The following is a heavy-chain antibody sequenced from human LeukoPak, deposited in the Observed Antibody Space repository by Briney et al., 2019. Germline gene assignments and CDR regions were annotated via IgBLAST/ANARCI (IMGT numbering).Heavy chain of an antibody. CDR1: GFTFSNYW. CDR3: ARVSMILGVAAFFDH. D-gene: IGHD3/OR15-3a*01. V-gene: IGHV3-7*01. J-gene: IGHJ4*02. Sequence: GGSLTLSCAASGFTFSNYWMTWVRQTPGKGLEWVAIIKEDGREKYYVASVRGRFTISRDNAMNSLSLQMNRLRAEDTAVYYCARVSMILGVAAFFDHWGQGTLVTVSS. CDR2: IKEDGREK.